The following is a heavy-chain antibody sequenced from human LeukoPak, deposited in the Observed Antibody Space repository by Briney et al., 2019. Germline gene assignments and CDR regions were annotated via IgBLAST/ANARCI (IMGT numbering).Heavy chain of an antibody. V-gene: IGHV1-2*02. CDR2: INPNSGGT. CDR3: ARGSRRVATINY. D-gene: IGHD5-24*01. CDR1: GYTFAGYY. Sequence: ASVKASCKASGYTFAGYYMHWVRQAPGQGLEWMGWINPNSGGTNYAQKFQGRVTMTRDTSISTAYMELSRLRSDDTAVYYCARGSRRVATINYWGQGTLVTVSS. J-gene: IGHJ4*02.